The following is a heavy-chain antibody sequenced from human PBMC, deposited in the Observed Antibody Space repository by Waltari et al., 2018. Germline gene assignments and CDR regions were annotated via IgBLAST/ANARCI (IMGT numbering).Heavy chain of an antibody. J-gene: IGHJ6*02. Sequence: QVQLQESGPGLVKPSETLSLTCAVSGYSISSGYYWGWIRQPPGKGLEWIGSLYHSGSTDDNPSLKIRVTISVNTSKNQFSLKLSSVTAADTAVYYCARVPLDTAMVRRPYYYYGMDVWGQGTTVTVSS. D-gene: IGHD5-18*01. CDR3: ARVPLDTAMVRRPYYYYGMDV. CDR2: LYHSGST. CDR1: GYSISSGYY. V-gene: IGHV4-38-2*01.